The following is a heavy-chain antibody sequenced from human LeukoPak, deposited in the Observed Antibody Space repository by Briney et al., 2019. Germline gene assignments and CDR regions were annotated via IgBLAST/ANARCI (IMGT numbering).Heavy chain of an antibody. CDR3: ATDAEGSNFES. Sequence: KPSETLSLTCSVSGGSNTTRRYYWRWIRQSPEKGLEWIGSIYYFGNAYYRPSLGSRATISIDASKNQISLRLTSVTATDTAVYYCATDAEGSNFESWGQGTLVTVSS. D-gene: IGHD3-10*01. V-gene: IGHV4-39*01. CDR2: IYYFGNA. CDR1: GGSNTTRRYY. J-gene: IGHJ4*02.